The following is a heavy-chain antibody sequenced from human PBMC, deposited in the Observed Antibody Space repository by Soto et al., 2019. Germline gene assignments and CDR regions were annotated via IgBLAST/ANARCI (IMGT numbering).Heavy chain of an antibody. CDR2: IWFDGSNK. Sequence: GGSLRLSCAASGFSFSTYGMHWVRQAPGKGLECVAVIWFDGSNKQYADSVKGRFTISRDNSKNTLYLQMNSLIVEDTAVYYCARVNSDSGGYYYFDYWGQGTLVTVSS. V-gene: IGHV3-33*01. J-gene: IGHJ4*02. CDR1: GFSFSTYG. CDR3: ARVNSDSGGYYYFDY. D-gene: IGHD3-22*01.